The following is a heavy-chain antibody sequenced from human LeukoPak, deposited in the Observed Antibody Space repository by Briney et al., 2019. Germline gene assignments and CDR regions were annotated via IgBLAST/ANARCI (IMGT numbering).Heavy chain of an antibody. Sequence: SETLSLTCTVSGGSISSYYWSWIRQPPGKGLEWIGYIYYSGSTNYNPSLKSRVTISVDTSKNQFSLKLSSVTAADTAVYYCARGAITMVRGFFLNWGQGTLVTVSS. J-gene: IGHJ4*02. D-gene: IGHD3-10*01. CDR3: ARGAITMVRGFFLN. CDR1: GGSISSYY. CDR2: IYYSGST. V-gene: IGHV4-59*01.